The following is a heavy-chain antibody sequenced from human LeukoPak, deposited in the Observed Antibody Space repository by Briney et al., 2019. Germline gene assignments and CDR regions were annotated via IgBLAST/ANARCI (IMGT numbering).Heavy chain of an antibody. CDR3: AKTIPYWYFDL. Sequence: PGGSLRLSCAASGFTFSSYSMNWVRQAPGEGLEWVSCISSSSSYIYYADSVKGRFTISRDNAKNSLYLQMNSLRAEDTAIYYCAKTIPYWYFDLWGHGTLVTVSS. D-gene: IGHD5-24*01. V-gene: IGHV3-21*04. CDR1: GFTFSSYS. CDR2: ISSSSSYI. J-gene: IGHJ2*01.